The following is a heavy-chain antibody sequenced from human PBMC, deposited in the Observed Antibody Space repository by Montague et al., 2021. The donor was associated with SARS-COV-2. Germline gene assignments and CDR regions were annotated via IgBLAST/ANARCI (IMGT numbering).Heavy chain of an antibody. CDR1: GGSISNYY. J-gene: IGHJ4*02. CDR2: IYYSGST. V-gene: IGHV4-59*01. CDR3: ARDFDY. Sequence: SETLSLTCTVSGGSISNYYWSWIRQPPGRGLEWIGYIYYSGSTDYSPSLKSRVTISLDTSKNQFSLKVTSVTAADTAVYYCARDFDYWGQGTLVTVSS.